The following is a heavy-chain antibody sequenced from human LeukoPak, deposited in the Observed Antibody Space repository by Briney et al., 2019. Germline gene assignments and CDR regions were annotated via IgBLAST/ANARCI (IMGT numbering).Heavy chain of an antibody. Sequence: GGSLRLSCAASGFTFSRYAMSWVRQAPGKGLEWVSGISDSGGSTYHADSVKGRFTVSRDNSKNTLYLQMNSLRVEDTAVYYCAKDGSMFDPWGQGTLVTVAS. CDR3: AKDGSMFDP. V-gene: IGHV3-23*01. CDR2: ISDSGGST. D-gene: IGHD1-26*01. CDR1: GFTFSRYA. J-gene: IGHJ5*02.